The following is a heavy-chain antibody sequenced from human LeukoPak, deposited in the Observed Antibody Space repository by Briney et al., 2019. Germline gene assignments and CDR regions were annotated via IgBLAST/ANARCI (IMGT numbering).Heavy chain of an antibody. CDR1: GGSFSGYY. CDR2: INHSGST. D-gene: IGHD6-6*01. CDR3: AREYSSPSGAFDI. Sequence: PSETLSLTCAVYGGSFSGYYWSWIRQPPGKGLEWIGEINHSGSTNYNPSLKSRVTISVDKSKNQFSLKLSSVTAADTAVYYCAREYSSPSGAFDIWGQGTMVTVSS. V-gene: IGHV4-34*01. J-gene: IGHJ3*02.